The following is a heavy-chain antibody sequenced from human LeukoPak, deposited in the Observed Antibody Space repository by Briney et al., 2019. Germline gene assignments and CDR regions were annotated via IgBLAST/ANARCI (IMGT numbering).Heavy chain of an antibody. Sequence: VASVKVSCKASGGTFSSYAISWVRQAPGQGLEWMGIINPSGGSTSYAQKFQGRVTMTRDTSTSTVYMELSSLRSEDTAVYYCAGPLGYDSSGYYSWGQGTLVTVSS. CDR1: GGTFSSYA. CDR2: INPSGGST. V-gene: IGHV1-46*01. CDR3: AGPLGYDSSGYYS. D-gene: IGHD3-22*01. J-gene: IGHJ4*02.